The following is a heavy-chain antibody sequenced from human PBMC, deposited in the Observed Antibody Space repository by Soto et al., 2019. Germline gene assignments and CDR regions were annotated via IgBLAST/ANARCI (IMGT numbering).Heavy chain of an antibody. J-gene: IGHJ6*03. CDR1: GYTFTGYY. CDR2: INPNSGGT. V-gene: IGHV1-2*04. Sequence: ASVKVSCKASGYTFTGYYMHWVRQAPGQGLEWMGWINPNSGGTNYAQKFQGWVTMTRDTSISTAYMELSRLRSDDTAVYYCARELAAAGPGYMDVWGKGTTVTVSS. CDR3: ARELAAAGPGYMDV. D-gene: IGHD6-13*01.